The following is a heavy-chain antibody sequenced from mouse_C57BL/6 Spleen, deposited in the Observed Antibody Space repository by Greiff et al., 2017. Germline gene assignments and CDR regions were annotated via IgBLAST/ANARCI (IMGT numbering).Heavy chain of an antibody. CDR3: AREEFITTVGFAY. Sequence: EVQLQQSGPELVKPGASVKISCKASGYTFTDYYMNWVKQSHGKSLEWIGDINPNNGGTSYNQKFKGKATLTVDKSSSTAYMELRSLTSEDSAVYYCAREEFITTVGFAYWGQGTLVTVSA. D-gene: IGHD1-1*01. V-gene: IGHV1-26*01. CDR1: GYTFTDYY. J-gene: IGHJ3*01. CDR2: INPNNGGT.